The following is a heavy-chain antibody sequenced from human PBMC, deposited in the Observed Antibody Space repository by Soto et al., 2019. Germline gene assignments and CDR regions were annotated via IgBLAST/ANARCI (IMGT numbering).Heavy chain of an antibody. CDR3: ARVPDV. V-gene: IGHV4-30-2*01. CDR2: IYHSGST. Sequence: TLSLTCAVSGGSISSGGYSWSWIRQPPGKGLEWIGYIYHSGSTYYNPSLKSRVTISVDRSKNQFSLKLSSVTDADTAVYYCARVPDVWGQGTTVTVSS. J-gene: IGHJ6*02. CDR1: GGSISSGGYS.